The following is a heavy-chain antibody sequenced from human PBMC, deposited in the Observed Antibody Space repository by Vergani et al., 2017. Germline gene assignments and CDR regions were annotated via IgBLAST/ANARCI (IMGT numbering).Heavy chain of an antibody. CDR3: ARDWTNGGSRDMDV. V-gene: IGHV3-7*01. J-gene: IGHJ6*03. CDR2: IKQDESEK. CDR1: GFSFSSYW. D-gene: IGHD4-23*01. Sequence: EAQLVESGGDLVQPGGSLRLSCVGSGFSFSSYWVSWVRQAPGKGLVWVAKIKQDESEKYYGDSVKGRFTISRDNAKNSVFLQMSSLRVEDTAVYYCARDWTNGGSRDMDVWGKGTMVIVSS.